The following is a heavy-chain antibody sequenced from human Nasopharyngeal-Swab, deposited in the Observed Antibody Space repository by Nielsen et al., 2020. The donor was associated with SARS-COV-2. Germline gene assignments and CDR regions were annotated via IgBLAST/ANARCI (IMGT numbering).Heavy chain of an antibody. CDR2: ITYDGGKT. CDR1: GFNFSSYG. V-gene: IGHV3-30*03. D-gene: IGHD1-26*01. CDR3: ARVARGGSYFSEYYYYMDV. J-gene: IGHJ6*03. Sequence: GESLKISCAASGFNFSSYGMNWVRQAPGKGLEWVAFITYDGGKTYFLDSVKGRFTISRDNPMNRMYLQMNSLRAEDTALYYCARVARGGSYFSEYYYYMDVWGKGTSVTVSS.